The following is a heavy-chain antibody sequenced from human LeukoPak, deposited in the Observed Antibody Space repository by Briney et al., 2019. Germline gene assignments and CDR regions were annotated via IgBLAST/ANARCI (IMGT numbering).Heavy chain of an antibody. J-gene: IGHJ4*02. CDR3: AKVRSAVVAAATNY. CDR2: ISGSGGST. CDR1: GFTFSNYA. D-gene: IGHD2-15*01. Sequence: GESLKISCAASGFTFSNYAMSWVRQAPGKGLEWVSVISGSGGSTYHADSVEGRFTISRDNSNNTLYLQMNSLRAEDTAIYYCAKVRSAVVAAATNYWGQGTLVTVSS. V-gene: IGHV3-23*01.